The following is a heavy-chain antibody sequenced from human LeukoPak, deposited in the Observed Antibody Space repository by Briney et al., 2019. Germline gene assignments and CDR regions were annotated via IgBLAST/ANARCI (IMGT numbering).Heavy chain of an antibody. D-gene: IGHD3-10*01. Sequence: SETLSLTCTVSGDFFSTYYWSWIRQPAGKGLEWIGHIYSSGSTNYNPSLKSRVTMSIDSSKNQFSLKMTSVTAADTAVYYCARQYGSGSYGFYYYYYMDVWGKGTTVTISS. CDR1: GDFFSTYY. CDR2: IYSSGST. CDR3: ARQYGSGSYGFYYYYYMDV. J-gene: IGHJ6*03. V-gene: IGHV4-4*07.